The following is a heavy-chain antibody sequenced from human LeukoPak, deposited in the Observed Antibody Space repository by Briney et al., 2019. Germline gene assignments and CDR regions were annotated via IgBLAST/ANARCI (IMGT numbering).Heavy chain of an antibody. CDR2: INPNSGGT. Sequence: ASVKVSCKASGYTFTGDYMHWVRQAPGQGLAWMGWINPNSGGTNYAQKFQGRVTMTRDTSISTAYMELSRLRSDDTAVSYCARDLRSRSSSWEFDYWGQGTLVTVSS. CDR3: ARDLRSRSSSWEFDY. CDR1: GYTFTGDY. V-gene: IGHV1-2*02. D-gene: IGHD6-13*01. J-gene: IGHJ4*02.